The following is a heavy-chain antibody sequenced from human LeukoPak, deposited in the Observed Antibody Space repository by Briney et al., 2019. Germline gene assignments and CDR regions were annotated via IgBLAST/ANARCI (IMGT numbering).Heavy chain of an antibody. Sequence: KPSETLSLTCTVSGGSISSYYWSWIRQPPGKGLEWIGYIYYSGSTNYNPSLKSRVTISVDTSKNQFSLKLSSVTAADTAVYYCARAPIPYCSGGSCYDYWGQGTLVTVSS. CDR1: GGSISSYY. J-gene: IGHJ4*02. V-gene: IGHV4-59*01. CDR3: ARAPIPYCSGGSCYDY. CDR2: IYYSGST. D-gene: IGHD2-15*01.